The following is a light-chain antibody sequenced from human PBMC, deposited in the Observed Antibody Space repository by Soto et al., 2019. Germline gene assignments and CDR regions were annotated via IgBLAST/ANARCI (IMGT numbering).Light chain of an antibody. CDR1: SSNIGTGYV. J-gene: IGLJ3*02. CDR3: QSYDSSLSGWV. CDR2: GNS. V-gene: IGLV1-40*01. Sequence: QAVVTQPPSVSGAPGQRVTISCTGSSSNIGTGYVVHWYQQLPGTAPKLLIFGNSNRPSGVPDRFSGSKSGTSVYLAITGLQAEDEADYYCQSYDSSLSGWVFGGGTKLTVL.